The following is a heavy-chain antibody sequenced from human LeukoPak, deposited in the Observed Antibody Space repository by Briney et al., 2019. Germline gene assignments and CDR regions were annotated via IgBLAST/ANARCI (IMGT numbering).Heavy chain of an antibody. V-gene: IGHV4-39*01. CDR3: ATRDYYDSRGPYWDY. CDR1: GGSISSSSYY. D-gene: IGHD3-22*01. Sequence: SETLSLPCTVSGGSISSSSYYWGWIRQPPGKGLEWIGSIYYSGSTYYNPSLKSRVTISVDTSKNQFSLKLSSVTAADTAVYYCATRDYYDSRGPYWDYWGQGTLVTVSS. CDR2: IYYSGST. J-gene: IGHJ4*02.